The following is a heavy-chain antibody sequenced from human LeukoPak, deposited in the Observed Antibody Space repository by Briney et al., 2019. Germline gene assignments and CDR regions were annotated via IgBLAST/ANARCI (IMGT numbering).Heavy chain of an antibody. CDR1: GFTFSSYA. CDR3: SKGQELDDGVFES. D-gene: IGHD1-1*01. V-gene: IGHV3-23*01. Sequence: PGGSLRLSCAASGFTFSSYAMTWVRQAPGKGLEWVSTIRANGGGTYYAESLRGRFTISRDNSKSTVYLQMNSLSAEDTAIYYCSKGQELDDGVFESWGRGTLVTVSS. J-gene: IGHJ5*01. CDR2: IRANGGGT.